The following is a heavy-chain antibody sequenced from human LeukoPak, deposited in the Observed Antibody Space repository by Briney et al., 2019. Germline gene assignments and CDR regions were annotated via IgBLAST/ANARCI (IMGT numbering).Heavy chain of an antibody. V-gene: IGHV3-23*01. CDR3: AKGFSYAYDY. CDR2: IIGRGDRT. D-gene: IGHD3-16*01. CDR1: GFTFSSYS. Sequence: PGGSLRLSCAASGFTFSSYSMNWVRQAPGKGLEWVSHIIGRGDRTYYADSVKGRFTISRDNSKNTLFLQMNSLGAEDTAVYYCAKGFSYAYDYWGQGTLVTVSS. J-gene: IGHJ4*02.